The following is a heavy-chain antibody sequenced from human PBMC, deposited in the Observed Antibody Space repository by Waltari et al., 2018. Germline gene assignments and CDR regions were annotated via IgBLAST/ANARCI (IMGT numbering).Heavy chain of an antibody. Sequence: QLQLVQAGPAVTQPGASVKVSCTASGYTFTCYYMPWGRQDPGQGLEWMGRINPNSGGTNYEQKFKGRVTMTRDTSISTAYMELSRLRADDTAVYYCARDLGYGEDYWGQGTLVTVSS. CDR2: INPNSGGT. CDR3: ARDLGYGEDY. V-gene: IGHV1-2*06. D-gene: IGHD4-17*01. CDR1: GYTFTCYY. J-gene: IGHJ4*02.